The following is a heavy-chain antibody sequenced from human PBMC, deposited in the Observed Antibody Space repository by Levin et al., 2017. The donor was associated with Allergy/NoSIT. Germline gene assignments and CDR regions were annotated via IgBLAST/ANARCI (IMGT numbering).Heavy chain of an antibody. J-gene: IGHJ6*04. CDR1: GYTFTSYY. V-gene: IGHV1-46*01. Sequence: ASVKVSCKASGYTFTSYYMHWVRQAPGQGLEWMGIINPSGGSTSYAQKFQGRVTMTRDTSTSTVYMELSSLRSEDTAVYYCASATTISFYYYGMDGWGKGTTVTVSS. D-gene: IGHD3-3*01. CDR3: ASATTISFYYYGMDG. CDR2: INPSGGST.